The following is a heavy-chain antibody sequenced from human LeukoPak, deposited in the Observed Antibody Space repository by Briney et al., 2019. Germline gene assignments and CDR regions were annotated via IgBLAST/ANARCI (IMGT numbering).Heavy chain of an antibody. V-gene: IGHV4-39*07. CDR1: GGSISSSSYY. Sequence: SSETLSLTCTVSGGSISSSSYYWGWIRQPPGKGLEWIGSIYYSGNTYHNPSLKSRVTISVDTSKNQFSLKLSSVTAADTAVYYCARVVPTLAAAFDYWGQGTLVTVSS. J-gene: IGHJ4*02. CDR2: IYYSGNT. CDR3: ARVVPTLAAAFDY. D-gene: IGHD6-13*01.